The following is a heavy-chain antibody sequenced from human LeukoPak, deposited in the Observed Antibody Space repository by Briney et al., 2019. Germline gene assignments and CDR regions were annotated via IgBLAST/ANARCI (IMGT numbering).Heavy chain of an antibody. V-gene: IGHV4-38-2*02. CDR1: GYSISSGYY. CDR3: AWGAHYYYYGMDV. D-gene: IGHD7-27*01. J-gene: IGHJ6*02. CDR2: IYHSGST. Sequence: PSETLSLTCTVSGYSISSGYYWGWIRQPPGKGLEWIGSIYHSGSTYYNPSLKSRVTISVDTSKNQFSLKLSSVTAADTAVYYCAWGAHYYYYGMDVWGQGTTVTVSS.